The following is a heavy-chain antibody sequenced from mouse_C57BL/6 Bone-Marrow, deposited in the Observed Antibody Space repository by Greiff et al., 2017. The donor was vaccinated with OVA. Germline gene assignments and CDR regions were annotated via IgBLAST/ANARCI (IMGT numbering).Heavy chain of an antibody. V-gene: IGHV1-53*01. J-gene: IGHJ3*01. D-gene: IGHD2-5*01. CDR2: INPSNGGT. CDR1: GYTFTSYW. Sequence: QVQLQQPGTDLVKPGASVKLSCKASGYTFTSYWMHWVKQRPGQGLEWIGNINPSNGGTNYNEKFKSKATLTVDKSSSTVYMQLSSLTSEDSAVYYCAREGDDYSNYEGFAYWGQGTLVTVAA. CDR3: AREGDDYSNYEGFAY.